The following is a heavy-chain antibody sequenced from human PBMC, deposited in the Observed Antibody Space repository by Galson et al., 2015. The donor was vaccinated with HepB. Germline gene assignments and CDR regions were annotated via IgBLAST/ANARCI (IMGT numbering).Heavy chain of an antibody. Sequence: SLRLSCAASGFTFSSYSMNWVRQAPGKGLEWVSYISSSSSTIYYADSVKGRFTISRDNAKNSLYLQMNSLRDEDTAVYYCATGKLRYFDWLSPVDYWGQGTLVTVSS. J-gene: IGHJ4*02. CDR1: GFTFSSYS. CDR3: ATGKLRYFDWLSPVDY. CDR2: ISSSSSTI. D-gene: IGHD3-9*01. V-gene: IGHV3-48*02.